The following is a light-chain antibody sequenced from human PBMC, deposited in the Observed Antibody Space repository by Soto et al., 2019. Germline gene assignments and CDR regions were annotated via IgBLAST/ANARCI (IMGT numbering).Light chain of an antibody. J-gene: IGKJ4*01. CDR1: QGVSSY. V-gene: IGKV1-9*01. Sequence: DLQLTQSPSFLSASVGDRVTITCRASQGVSSYLAWYQQKSGKAPKLLIHAASSLQSGVPSRFSGSGSGTDFTLTISSLQPEDFATYYCQQLNSYPLTFGGGTKVEIK. CDR3: QQLNSYPLT. CDR2: AAS.